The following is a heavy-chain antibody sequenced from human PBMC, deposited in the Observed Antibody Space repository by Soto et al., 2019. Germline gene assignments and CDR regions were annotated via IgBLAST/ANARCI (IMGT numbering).Heavy chain of an antibody. D-gene: IGHD3-9*01. Sequence: GGSLRLSCAASGFTFSSYSMNWVRQAPGKGLEWVSYISSSSSTIYYADSVKGRFTISRDNAKNSLYLQMNSLRAEDTAVYYCAREETAIADVLRYFDWSGLIDYWGQGTLVTVSS. CDR2: ISSSSSTI. CDR3: AREETAIADVLRYFDWSGLIDY. CDR1: GFTFSSYS. V-gene: IGHV3-48*01. J-gene: IGHJ4*02.